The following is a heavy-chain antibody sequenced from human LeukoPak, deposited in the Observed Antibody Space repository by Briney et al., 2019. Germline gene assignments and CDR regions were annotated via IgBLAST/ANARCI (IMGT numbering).Heavy chain of an antibody. CDR1: DDSISDYY. CDR3: TRGAGWLIDY. D-gene: IGHD3-16*01. CDR2: FHNSGTS. Sequence: SETLSLTCTVSDDSISDYYRGRIRQPPGKGLEWIGYFHNSGTSTYNPSLKSRVTISADTSKNQFSLKLNSLTTADTAVYYCTRGAGWLIDYWGQGILVTVSS. J-gene: IGHJ4*02. V-gene: IGHV4-59*01.